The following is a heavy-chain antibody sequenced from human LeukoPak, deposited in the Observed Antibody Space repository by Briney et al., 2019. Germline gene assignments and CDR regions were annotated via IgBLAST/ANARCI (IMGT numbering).Heavy chain of an antibody. V-gene: IGHV3-53*01. CDR1: GFTVITND. CDR2: LYSDGNT. D-gene: IGHD1-14*01. J-gene: IGHJ4*02. CDR3: ARGVEPLAANTLAY. Sequence: GGSLRLSCAASGFTVITNDMTWVRQAPGKGLEWVSVLYSDGNTKYADSVQGRFTISRDNSKNTLYLEMNSLSPDDTAVYYCARGVEPLAANTLAYWGQGTLDTVSS.